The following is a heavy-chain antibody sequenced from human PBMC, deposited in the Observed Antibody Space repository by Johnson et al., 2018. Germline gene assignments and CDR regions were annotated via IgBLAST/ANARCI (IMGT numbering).Heavy chain of an antibody. CDR1: GGTFSSYA. J-gene: IGHJ6*02. CDR3: ARMKVYDGSGRTQGFYYYYYGMDV. CDR2: IIPIFGTA. V-gene: IGHV1-69*12. Sequence: QVQLVQSGAEVKKPGSSVKVSCKASGGTFSSYAISWVRQAPGQGLEWMGGIIPIFGTANYDQKFQGRVTITADESTSNAYMELGSLRSEDTAVYYCARMKVYDGSGRTQGFYYYYYGMDVWGQGTTVTVSS. D-gene: IGHD3-10*01.